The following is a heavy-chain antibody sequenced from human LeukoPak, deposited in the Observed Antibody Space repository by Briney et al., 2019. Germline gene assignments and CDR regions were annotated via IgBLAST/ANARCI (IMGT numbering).Heavy chain of an antibody. CDR3: ARELSRGYSSSWPDY. CDR2: IYHSGST. J-gene: IGHJ4*02. CDR1: GYSISSGYY. V-gene: IGHV4-38-2*02. D-gene: IGHD6-13*01. Sequence: SETLSLTCAVSGYSISSGYYWGWIRQPPGKELEWIGSIYHSGSTYYNPSLKSRVTISVDTSKNQFSLKLSSVTAADTAVYYCARELSRGYSSSWPDYWGQGTLVTVSP.